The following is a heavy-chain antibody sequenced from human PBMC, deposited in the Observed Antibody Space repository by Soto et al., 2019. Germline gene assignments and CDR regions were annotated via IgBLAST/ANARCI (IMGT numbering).Heavy chain of an antibody. D-gene: IGHD6-13*01. V-gene: IGHV1-69*13. CDR1: GGTFSSYA. CDR2: IIPIFGTA. CDR3: ARGRKAAAGNWFDP. J-gene: IGHJ5*02. Sequence: SVKVSCKASGGTFSSYAISWVRQAPGQGLEWMGGIIPIFGTANYAQKFQGRVTITADESTSTAYMELSSLRSEDTAVYYCARGRKAAAGNWFDPWGQGTLVTVSS.